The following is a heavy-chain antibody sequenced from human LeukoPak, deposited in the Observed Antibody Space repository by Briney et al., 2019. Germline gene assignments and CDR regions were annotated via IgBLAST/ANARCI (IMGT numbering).Heavy chain of an antibody. V-gene: IGHV1-8*01. CDR1: GYTFTSYD. CDR3: AASLGAHRAFDI. D-gene: IGHD4/OR15-4a*01. Sequence: ASVKVSCKASGYTFTSYDINWVRQATGQGLEWMGWMNPNSGNTGYAQKFQGRVTMTRNTSISTAYMELSSLRSEDTAVYYCAASLGAHRAFDIWGQGTMVTVSS. J-gene: IGHJ3*02. CDR2: MNPNSGNT.